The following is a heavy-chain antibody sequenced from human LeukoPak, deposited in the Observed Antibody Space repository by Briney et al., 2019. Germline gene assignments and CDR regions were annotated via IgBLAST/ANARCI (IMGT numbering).Heavy chain of an antibody. J-gene: IGHJ4*02. CDR2: ISYDGSNK. CDR3: VKDRVAAAG. V-gene: IGHV3-30*04. D-gene: IGHD6-13*01. CDR1: GFTFSSNV. Sequence: PGGSLRLSCAASGFTFSSNVMHWVRQAPGKGLEWVAIISYDGSNKYYADSVKGRFTISRDNSKNTLYLQMNSLRVEDTAVYYCVKDRVAAAGWGQGTLVTVSS.